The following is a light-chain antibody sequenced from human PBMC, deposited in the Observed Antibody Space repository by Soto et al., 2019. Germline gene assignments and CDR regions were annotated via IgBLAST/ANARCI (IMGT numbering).Light chain of an antibody. V-gene: IGKV3-15*01. CDR1: QSVTSN. J-gene: IGKJ3*01. Sequence: EIVMTQSPATLSVSPGERATLSCRASQSVTSNLAWYQQKPGQAPRLLIYGASTRATGIPARFSGSGSGTEFTLTISSLQSEDFAVYCCQQYNNWPITFCPGTKVDIK. CDR3: QQYNNWPIT. CDR2: GAS.